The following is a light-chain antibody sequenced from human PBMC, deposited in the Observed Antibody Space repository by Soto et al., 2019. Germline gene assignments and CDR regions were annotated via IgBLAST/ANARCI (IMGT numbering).Light chain of an antibody. V-gene: IGKV3D-20*01. J-gene: IGKJ2*03. CDR2: DTS. Sequence: ETVLTHSPAPLSLSPGERATLSCVAIQSASSTSSVWYQHKPCLAPSLVVDDTSRRAPGIPDMFSGSGSGTDFTLTISSLAPEDFALYFWQHYGPSPPYSVGQGIKLEI. CDR3: QHYGPSPPYS. CDR1: QSASSTS.